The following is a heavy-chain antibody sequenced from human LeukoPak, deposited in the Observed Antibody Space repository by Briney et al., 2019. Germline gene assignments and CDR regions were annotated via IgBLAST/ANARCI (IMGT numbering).Heavy chain of an antibody. CDR1: GGTFSSYA. J-gene: IGHJ4*02. V-gene: IGHV1-2*02. D-gene: IGHD1-26*01. CDR3: AREGHKSYYYDY. CDR2: INPNSGGT. Sequence: WASVKVSCKASGGTFSSYAISWVRQAPGQGLEWMGWINPNSGGTNYAQKFQGRVTMTRDTSISTAYMELSRLRSDDTAVYYCAREGHKSYYYDYWGQGTLVTVSS.